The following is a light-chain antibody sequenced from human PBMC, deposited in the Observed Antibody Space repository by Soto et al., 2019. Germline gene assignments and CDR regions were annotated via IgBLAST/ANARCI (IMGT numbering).Light chain of an antibody. CDR3: QQRSNWPWT. CDR2: DAS. J-gene: IGKJ1*01. Sequence: EIVLTQSPATLSLSPGEKSTLSCRAIQSVSSYLAWYQQKPCQAPRLLIYDASNRATGIPARFSGSGSGPDFTLPISSLEPEDFAVYYCQQRSNWPWTFGQGTKVDIK. V-gene: IGKV3-11*01. CDR1: QSVSSY.